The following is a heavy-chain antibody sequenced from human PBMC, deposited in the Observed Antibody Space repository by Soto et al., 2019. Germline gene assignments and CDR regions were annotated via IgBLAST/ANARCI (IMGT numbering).Heavy chain of an antibody. V-gene: IGHV1-3*01. CDR2: INAGNGNT. J-gene: IGHJ3*02. CDR3: ARDTSGLSVTTSYAFDI. D-gene: IGHD4-17*01. CDR1: GYTFTSYA. Sequence: GASVKVSCKASGYTFTSYAMHCVRQAPGQRLEWMGWINAGNGNTKYSQKFQGRVTITRDTSASTAYMELSSLRSEDTAVYYCARDTSGLSVTTSYAFDIWGQGTMVTVSS.